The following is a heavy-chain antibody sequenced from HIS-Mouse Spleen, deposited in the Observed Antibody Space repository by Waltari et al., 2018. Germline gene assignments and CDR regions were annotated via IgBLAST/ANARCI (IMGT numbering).Heavy chain of an antibody. V-gene: IGHV4-34*01. Sequence: QVQLQQWGAGLLKPSETLSLTCAVYGGSFSGYYWSWIRQPPGKGLEWIGEINHSGSNRYNTTLKRRVSISGDTSKNQCSLKLGSVTAEDTAVYYCARRRVITRYSSSSGVDPWGQGTLVTVSS. J-gene: IGHJ5*02. CDR3: ARRRVITRYSSSSGVDP. CDR2: INHSGSN. CDR1: GGSFSGYY. D-gene: IGHD6-6*01.